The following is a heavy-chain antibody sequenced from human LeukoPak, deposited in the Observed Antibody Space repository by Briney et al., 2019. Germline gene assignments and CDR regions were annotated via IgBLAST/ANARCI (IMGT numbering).Heavy chain of an antibody. CDR2: IYYSGST. V-gene: IGHV4-61*05. Sequence: PSETLSLTCTVSGGSISSSSYYWSWIRQPPGKGLEWIGYIYYSGSTNYNPSLKSRVTISVDTSKNQFSLKLSSVTAADTAVYYRARTRYYYNSRSYGAPYYFDYWGQGTLVTVSS. J-gene: IGHJ4*02. D-gene: IGHD3-10*01. CDR3: ARTRYYYNSRSYGAPYYFDY. CDR1: GGSISSSSYY.